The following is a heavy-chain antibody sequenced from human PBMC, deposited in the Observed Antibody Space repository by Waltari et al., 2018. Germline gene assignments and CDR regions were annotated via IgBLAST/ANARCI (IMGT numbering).Heavy chain of an antibody. CDR2: IYSAGST. J-gene: IGHJ4*02. V-gene: IGHV3-66*02. D-gene: IGHD5-18*01. CDR3: ATARDEQTAMVYFDH. Sequence: EVQLVESGGGFVHPGGALSLSCAASGFAVRSNPMAWVRQAPGKGLEWVSIIYSAGSTYYEDSVMGRFTISRDISKNTLHLQMNRLTTEDTATYYCATARDEQTAMVYFDHWGEGSLVSVSS. CDR1: GFAVRSNP.